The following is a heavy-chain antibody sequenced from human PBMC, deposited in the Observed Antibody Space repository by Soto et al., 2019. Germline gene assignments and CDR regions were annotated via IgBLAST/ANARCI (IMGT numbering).Heavy chain of an antibody. D-gene: IGHD6-19*01. V-gene: IGHV3-11*01. CDR2: ISSSGSTI. J-gene: IGHJ6*02. Sequence: GGSLRLSCAASGFTFSDYYMSWIRQAPGKGLEWVSYISSSGSTIYYADSVKGRFTISRDNAKNSLYLQMNSLRAEDTAVYYCARAPGEQWLRYYYGMDVWGQGTTVTVSS. CDR3: ARAPGEQWLRYYYGMDV. CDR1: GFTFSDYY.